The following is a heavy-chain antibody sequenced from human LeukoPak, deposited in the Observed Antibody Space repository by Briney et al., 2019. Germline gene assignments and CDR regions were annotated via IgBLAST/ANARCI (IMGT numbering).Heavy chain of an antibody. V-gene: IGHV1-8*01. CDR2: MNPNSGNT. D-gene: IGHD3-10*01. CDR3: ARALPVWFGERGVRWFDP. Sequence: ASVKVSCKASGYTFTSYDINWVRQATGQGLEWMGWMNPNSGNTGYAQKFQGRVTMTRNTSISTAYMELSSLRSEDTAVYYCARALPVWFGERGVRWFDPWGQGTLVTVSS. CDR1: GYTFTSYD. J-gene: IGHJ5*02.